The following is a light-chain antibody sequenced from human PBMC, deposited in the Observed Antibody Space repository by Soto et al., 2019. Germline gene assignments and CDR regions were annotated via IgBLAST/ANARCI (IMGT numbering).Light chain of an antibody. Sequence: QSVLTQPASVSGSPGQSITISCTGTSSDVGGYDFVSWYEHHPGKAPKLIIYNVYYRPSGVSDRFSGSKSGNTASLTISGLQAEDEADYYCSSYASTSILVVGTGTKRTVL. V-gene: IGLV2-14*03. J-gene: IGLJ1*01. CDR1: SSDVGGYDF. CDR2: NVY. CDR3: SSYASTSILV.